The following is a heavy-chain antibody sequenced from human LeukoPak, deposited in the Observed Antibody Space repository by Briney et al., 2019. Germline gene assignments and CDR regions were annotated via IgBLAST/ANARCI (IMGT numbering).Heavy chain of an antibody. D-gene: IGHD6-19*01. V-gene: IGHV3-23*01. CDR1: GFTFSSYE. CDR3: AKGSQWLVLSFFDS. CDR2: ISGSGGSI. Sequence: GGSLRLSCVASGFTFSSYEVNWVRQAPGKGLEWVSVISGSGGSIHYADSVKGRFTISRDNSKNTLYLQMSSLRVEDTAIYYCAKGSQWLVLSFFDSWGLGTLVTVSS. J-gene: IGHJ4*02.